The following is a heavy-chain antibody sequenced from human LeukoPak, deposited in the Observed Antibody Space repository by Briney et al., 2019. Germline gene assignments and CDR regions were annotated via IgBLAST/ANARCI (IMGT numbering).Heavy chain of an antibody. J-gene: IGHJ2*01. CDR3: AKKVATGADWYFDL. Sequence: GGSLRLSCAASGFTFSSYSMNWVRQAPGKGLEWVSYISSSSSTIYYADSVKGRFTISRDNSKNTLYLQMNSLRAEDTAAYYCAKKVATGADWYFDLWGRGTLVTASS. D-gene: IGHD1-14*01. CDR2: ISSSSSTI. V-gene: IGHV3-48*01. CDR1: GFTFSSYS.